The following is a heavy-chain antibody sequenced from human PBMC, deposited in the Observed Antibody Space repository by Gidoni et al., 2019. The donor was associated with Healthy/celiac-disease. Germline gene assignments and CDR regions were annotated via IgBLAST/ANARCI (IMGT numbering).Heavy chain of an antibody. CDR1: GCTFSSYA. V-gene: IGHV3-23*01. CDR2: ISGSGGST. Sequence: EVQLLESGGGGVQRGGSLRRACAGAGCTFSSYAISWVRQAPGKGLEWVSAISGSGGSTSYADSVKGRFPISRDNSKNTLYLQMNSLRAEDTAVYYCAKDRASMVRGAATDYWGQGTLVTVSS. J-gene: IGHJ4*02. D-gene: IGHD3-10*01. CDR3: AKDRASMVRGAATDY.